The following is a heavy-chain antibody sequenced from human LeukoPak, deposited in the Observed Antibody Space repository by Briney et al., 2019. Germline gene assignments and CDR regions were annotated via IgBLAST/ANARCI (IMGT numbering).Heavy chain of an antibody. CDR1: GDSVSRGGYY. D-gene: IGHD3-22*01. CDR2: IYSSGST. V-gene: IGHV4-31*03. J-gene: IGHJ5*02. Sequence: NPSQTLSLTCTVSGDSVSRGGYYWSWIRQHPVKGLEWIGYIYSSGSTFYNPSLKSRLALSKDTSKNQFSLNLNSVTAADTAVYYCARGYDSNSYSPGFDPWGQGTLVTVSS. CDR3: ARGYDSNSYSPGFDP.